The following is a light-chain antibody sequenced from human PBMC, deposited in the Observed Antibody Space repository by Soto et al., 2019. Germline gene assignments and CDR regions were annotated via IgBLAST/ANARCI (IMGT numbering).Light chain of an antibody. CDR1: QSVSST. Sequence: EIVMTQSPATLSVSPGERATLSCRASQSVSSTLAWYQLRPGQAPSLLIYGASTRDTGIPARFSGSGSGTEFTLTISSLQSEDFAVYYCPQYNDWPRTFGQGTKVEIK. CDR2: GAS. CDR3: PQYNDWPRT. V-gene: IGKV3-15*01. J-gene: IGKJ1*01.